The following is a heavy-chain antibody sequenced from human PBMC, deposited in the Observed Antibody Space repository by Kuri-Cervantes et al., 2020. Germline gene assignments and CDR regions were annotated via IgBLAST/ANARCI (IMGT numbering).Heavy chain of an antibody. D-gene: IGHD3-16*02. V-gene: IGHV1-69*06. CDR2: IIPIFGTA. CDR1: GYTFASYY. J-gene: IGHJ6*04. Sequence: SVKVSCKASGYTFASYYMHWVRQAPGQGLEWMGGIIPIFGTANYAQKFQGRVTITADKSTSTAYMELSSLRSEDTAVYYCARERDYVWGSYPMDVWGKGTTVTVSS. CDR3: ARERDYVWGSYPMDV.